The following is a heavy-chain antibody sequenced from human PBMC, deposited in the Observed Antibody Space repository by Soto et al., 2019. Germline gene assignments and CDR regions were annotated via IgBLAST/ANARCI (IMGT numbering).Heavy chain of an antibody. D-gene: IGHD1-26*01. CDR3: ARDLGSGSYYMYH. CDR2: ISYDGSNK. CDR1: GFTFSSYA. J-gene: IGHJ4*02. Sequence: PGGSLRLSCAASGFTFSSYAMHWVRQAPGKGLEWVAVISYDGSNKYYADSVKGRFTISRDNSKNTLYLQMNSLRAEDTAVYYCARDLGSGSYYMYHWGQGTLVTVSS. V-gene: IGHV3-30-3*01.